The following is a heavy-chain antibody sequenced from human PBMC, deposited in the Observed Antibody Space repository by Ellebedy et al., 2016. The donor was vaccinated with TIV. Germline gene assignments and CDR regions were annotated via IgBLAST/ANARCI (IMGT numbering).Heavy chain of an antibody. D-gene: IGHD5-18*01. CDR1: GCSISSSSYY. Sequence: MPSETLSLTCTASGCSISSSSYYWGWFRQPPGKGLEWIRTIYYIGSTYYYLSLKRRVTISADTSKNQFSLKLSSVTAADTAVYYCARGYSYGYWFDYWGQGTLVTVSS. CDR3: ARGYSYGYWFDY. CDR2: IYYIGST. J-gene: IGHJ4*02. V-gene: IGHV4-39*01.